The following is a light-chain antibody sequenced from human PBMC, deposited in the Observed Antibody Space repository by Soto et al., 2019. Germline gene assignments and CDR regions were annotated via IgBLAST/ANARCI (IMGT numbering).Light chain of an antibody. CDR3: QQYNSSPRT. V-gene: IGKV3-15*01. Sequence: DIVMTQSPATLSVSPGERATLSCRASQSVSSNLAWYQQKPGQAPKLLIYGASTRATGIPARFSGSGSGTEFTLTISSLQSEDVAVYYCQQYNSSPRTFGQGTKVDIK. CDR2: GAS. CDR1: QSVSSN. J-gene: IGKJ1*01.